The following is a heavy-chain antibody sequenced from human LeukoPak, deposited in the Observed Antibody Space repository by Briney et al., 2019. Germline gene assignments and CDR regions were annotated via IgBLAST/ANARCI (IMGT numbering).Heavy chain of an antibody. CDR1: GFTFSSYA. J-gene: IGHJ6*03. V-gene: IGHV3-48*01. D-gene: IGHD1-14*01. CDR2: ISTSGRVI. CDR3: ARGGGPGGSYYYYYMDV. Sequence: GGSLRLSCAASGFTFSSYAMSWVRQAPGKGLEWVSYISTSGRVIYYADSVKGRFTISRDNAKNSLHLQMNSLRAEDTAVYYCARGGGPGGSYYYYYMDVWGKGTTVTVSS.